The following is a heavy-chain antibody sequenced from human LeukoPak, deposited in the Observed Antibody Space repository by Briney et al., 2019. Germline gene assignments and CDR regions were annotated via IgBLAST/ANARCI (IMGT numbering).Heavy chain of an antibody. J-gene: IGHJ6*03. CDR2: ISSTGGTT. D-gene: IGHD2-15*01. V-gene: IGHV3-23*01. Sequence: GKSLRLSCEASGFTFSSYGMSWVRQAPGKGLEWVSSISSTGGTTYYADSVKGRFTISRDNSKNTLYLQMNSLRAEDTAIYYCAKNGDRGAYCTGGTCYPYFYYYMDVWGKGTTVTI. CDR1: GFTFSSYG. CDR3: AKNGDRGAYCTGGTCYPYFYYYMDV.